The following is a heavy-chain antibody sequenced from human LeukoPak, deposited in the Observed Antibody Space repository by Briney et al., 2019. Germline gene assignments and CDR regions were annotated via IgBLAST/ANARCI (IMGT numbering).Heavy chain of an antibody. J-gene: IGHJ1*01. Sequence: GVSLRLSCAASEFTFSSYAMHWVRQAPGKGREWVAVISSDGSNKYYTDSVKGRFTISRDNSKNTLYLQMNSLRAEDTAVFYCARGCSSSWYGCFQHWGQGTLVTVSS. CDR1: EFTFSSYA. CDR3: ARGCSSSWYGCFQH. CDR2: ISSDGSNK. V-gene: IGHV3-30-3*01. D-gene: IGHD6-13*01.